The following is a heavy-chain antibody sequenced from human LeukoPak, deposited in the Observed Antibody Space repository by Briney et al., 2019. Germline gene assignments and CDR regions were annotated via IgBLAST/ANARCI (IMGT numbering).Heavy chain of an antibody. J-gene: IGHJ4*02. CDR3: ARDGDNCSGGSCYLS. D-gene: IGHD2-15*01. CDR2: INHSGST. CDR1: GGSFSGYY. V-gene: IGHV4-34*01. Sequence: SETLSLTCAVYGGSFSGYYWSWIRQPSGKGLEWIGEINHSGSTNYNPSLKSRVTISVDTSKNQFSLKLSSVTAADTAVYYCARDGDNCSGGSCYLSWGQGTLVTVSS.